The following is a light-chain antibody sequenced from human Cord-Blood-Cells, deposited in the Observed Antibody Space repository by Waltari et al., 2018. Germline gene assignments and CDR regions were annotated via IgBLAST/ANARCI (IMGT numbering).Light chain of an antibody. V-gene: IGKV3-20*01. CDR1: QSVSSSY. CDR3: QQYGSSPT. J-gene: IGKJ1*01. Sequence: VLTQSPGTLSLSPGDRATLSCRASQSVSSSYLACYQQKPGQAPRLLIYGASSRATGIPDRFSGSGSGTDFTLTISRLEPEDFAVYYCQQYGSSPTFGQGTKVEIK. CDR2: GAS.